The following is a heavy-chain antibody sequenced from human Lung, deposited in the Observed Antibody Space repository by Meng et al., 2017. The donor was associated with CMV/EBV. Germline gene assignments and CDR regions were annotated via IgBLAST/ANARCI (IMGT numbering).Heavy chain of an antibody. CDR2: MNPNSGNT. J-gene: IGHJ5*02. D-gene: IGHD3-10*01. Sequence: ASXXVSXNSSGYTFTSYDINWVRQATGQGLEWMGWMNPNSGNTAYAPKFQGRLTMTRNTSINTAYMDLSSLRSEDTAIYYCTRGRGSTHKGNWFDPWGQGXLVTVSS. CDR1: GYTFTSYD. CDR3: TRGRGSTHKGNWFDP. V-gene: IGHV1-8*01.